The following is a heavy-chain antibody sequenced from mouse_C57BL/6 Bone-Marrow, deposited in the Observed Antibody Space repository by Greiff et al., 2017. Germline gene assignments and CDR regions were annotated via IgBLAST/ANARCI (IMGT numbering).Heavy chain of an antibody. Sequence: QVQLQQSGAELVKPGASVKMSCKASGYTFTSYWITWVKQRPGQGLEWIGDIYPGSGSTNYNEKFKSKATLTVDTSSSTAYMQLSSLASEDSAVYYCANYDGYYVPFAYWGQGTLVTVSA. CDR1: GYTFTSYW. V-gene: IGHV1-55*01. D-gene: IGHD2-3*01. CDR2: IYPGSGST. J-gene: IGHJ3*01. CDR3: ANYDGYYVPFAY.